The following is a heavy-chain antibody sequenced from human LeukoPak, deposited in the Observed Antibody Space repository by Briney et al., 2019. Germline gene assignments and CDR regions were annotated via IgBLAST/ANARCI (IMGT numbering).Heavy chain of an antibody. J-gene: IGHJ4*02. CDR3: ARTLKESSGWYARPSEVVPYFDY. V-gene: IGHV1-18*01. CDR2: ISAYNGDT. D-gene: IGHD6-19*01. CDR1: GYTFTTYG. Sequence: GASVKVSCKASGYTFTTYGISWVRQAPGQGIEWMGWISAYNGDTNYAQKFQDRVTLTTDTSTSTAYMELRSLRSDDTAVYYCARTLKESSGWYARPSEVVPYFDYWGQGTLVTVSS.